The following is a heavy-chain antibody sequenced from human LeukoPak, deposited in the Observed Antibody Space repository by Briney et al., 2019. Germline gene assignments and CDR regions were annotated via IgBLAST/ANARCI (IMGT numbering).Heavy chain of an antibody. D-gene: IGHD3-22*01. CDR1: GGSIGGDY. Sequence: SETLSLTCSVSGGSIGGDYWTWIRQPPGKGLEWIGYLSHDGSTNYNPSLKSRVTISLEASKNQFSLKLSSVTAADTAVYFCARGVDYYDASGYYSLFHHWGQGTLVTVSS. CDR3: ARGVDYYDASGYYSLFHH. CDR2: LSHDGST. J-gene: IGHJ4*02. V-gene: IGHV4-59*01.